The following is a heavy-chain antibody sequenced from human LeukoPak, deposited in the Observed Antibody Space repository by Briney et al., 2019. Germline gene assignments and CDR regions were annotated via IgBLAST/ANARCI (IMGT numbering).Heavy chain of an antibody. J-gene: IGHJ4*02. CDR2: INHSGST. V-gene: IGHV4-34*01. Sequence: SETLSLTCAVYGGSFSGYYWSWIRQPPGKGLEWIGEINHSGSTNYNPSLKSRVTIAVDTSKNQFSLKLRSVTAADTAVYYCARHGRITVAGKRNTFDNWGQGTLVTVSS. D-gene: IGHD6-19*01. CDR1: GGSFSGYY. CDR3: ARHGRITVAGKRNTFDN.